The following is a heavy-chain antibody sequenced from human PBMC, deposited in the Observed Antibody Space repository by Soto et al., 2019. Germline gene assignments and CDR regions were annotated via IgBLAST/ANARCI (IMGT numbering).Heavy chain of an antibody. J-gene: IGHJ3*02. CDR1: GYTLTELS. Sequence: ASVKVSCKVSGYTLTELSMHWVRQAPGKGLEWVGGFDPEDGETIYAQKFQGRVTMTEDTSTDTAYMELSSLRSEDTAVYYCATVRGDYCTNGVCYRNAFDIWGQGTMVTVSS. D-gene: IGHD2-8*01. CDR2: FDPEDGET. V-gene: IGHV1-24*01. CDR3: ATVRGDYCTNGVCYRNAFDI.